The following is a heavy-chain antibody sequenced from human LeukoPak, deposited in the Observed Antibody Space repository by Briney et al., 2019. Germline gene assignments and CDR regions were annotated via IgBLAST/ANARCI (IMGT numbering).Heavy chain of an antibody. CDR3: ARSSGYCSGGSCYRDY. D-gene: IGHD2-15*01. CDR1: GFTFSGYS. CDR2: ISSSSSYI. J-gene: IGHJ4*02. V-gene: IGHV3-21*04. Sequence: PGGSLRLSCAASGFTFSGYSMNWVRQAPGKGLEWVSSISSSSSYIYYADSVKGRFTISRDNAKNSLYLQMNSLRAEDTAVYYCARSSGYCSGGSCYRDYWGQGTLVTVSS.